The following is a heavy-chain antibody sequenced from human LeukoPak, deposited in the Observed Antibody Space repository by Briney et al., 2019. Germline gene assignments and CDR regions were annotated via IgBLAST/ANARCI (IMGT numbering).Heavy chain of an antibody. J-gene: IGHJ6*03. V-gene: IGHV3-30*02. CDR2: IRYDGSNK. CDR3: AKMGYYYYYMDV. D-gene: IGHD3-16*01. Sequence: GGSLRLSCAPSGFTFSSYGMHWVRQAPGKGLEWVAFIRYDGSNKYYADSVKGRFTISRDNSKNTLYLQMNSLRAEDTAVYYCAKMGYYYYYMDVWGKGTTVTISS. CDR1: GFTFSSYG.